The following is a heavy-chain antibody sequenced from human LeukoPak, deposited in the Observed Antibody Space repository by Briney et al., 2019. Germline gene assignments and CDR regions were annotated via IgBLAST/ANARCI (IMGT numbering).Heavy chain of an antibody. CDR3: AKGPRAYSSSPTYYFDS. J-gene: IGHJ4*02. Sequence: GGSLRLSCAASGFTFSSYGMHWVRQAPGKGLEWVAFIRYDGSNKYYADSVKGRFTISRDNSKNTLYLQMNSLRAEDTVVYYCAKGPRAYSSSPTYYFDSWGQGTLVTVSS. D-gene: IGHD6-6*01. CDR1: GFTFSSYG. CDR2: IRYDGSNK. V-gene: IGHV3-30*02.